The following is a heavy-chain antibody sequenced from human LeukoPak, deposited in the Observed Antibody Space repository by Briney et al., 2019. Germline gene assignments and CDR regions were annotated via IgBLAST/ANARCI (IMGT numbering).Heavy chain of an antibody. CDR3: ARIPPQRIRMAIRRLERDI. V-gene: IGHV4-34*01. CDR2: INHSGST. J-gene: IGHJ3*02. CDR1: GGSFSGYY. Sequence: PSGTLSLTCAVYGGSFSGYYWSWIRQPPGEGLEWIGEINHSGSTNYNPSLKSRVTISVDTSKNQFSLKLSSVTAADTAVYYCARIPPQRIRMAIRRLERDIWGQGTMVTVSS. D-gene: IGHD3-16*01.